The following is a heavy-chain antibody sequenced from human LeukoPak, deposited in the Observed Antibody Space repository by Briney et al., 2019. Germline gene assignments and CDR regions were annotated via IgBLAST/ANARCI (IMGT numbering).Heavy chain of an antibody. Sequence: HPGGSLRLSRTASEFHFGDYTIICLRQATGKGREWGGFIISKAYDLTTQYAASVQGRITISRDHSKTIAYLQKNCVKTVESAVYHCDRATYLHYVNLDFWGQGTLVSVSS. CDR1: EFHFGDYT. CDR3: DRATYLHYVNLDF. J-gene: IGHJ4*02. CDR2: IISKAYDLTT. D-gene: IGHD4-17*01. V-gene: IGHV3-49*03.